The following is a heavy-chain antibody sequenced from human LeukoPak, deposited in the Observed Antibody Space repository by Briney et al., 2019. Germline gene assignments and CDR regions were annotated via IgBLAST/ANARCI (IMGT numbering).Heavy chain of an antibody. V-gene: IGHV3-48*02. CDR3: VRDPDALDF. Sequence: TGGTLTLSCAASGFTFSSYSMNCVRQAQGKGQEWVAYIRSCERHIYYADSVKGRFTISRDNAKNSLYLQMQSVRDEDAAVYYCVRDPDALDFWGQGTPVTVSS. CDR1: GFTFSSYS. CDR2: IRSCERHI. J-gene: IGHJ4*02.